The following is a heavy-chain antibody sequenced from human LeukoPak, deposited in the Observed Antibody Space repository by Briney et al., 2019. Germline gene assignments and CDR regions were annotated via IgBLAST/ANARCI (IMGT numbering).Heavy chain of an antibody. D-gene: IGHD3-10*01. Sequence: GGSLRLSCAASGFTFSSYAMSWVRQAPGKGLEWVSAISGSGGSIYYADSVKGRFTISRDNSKNTLYLQMNSLRAEDTAVYYCAKGHYGSGSYYIEYFQHWGQGTLVTVSS. CDR3: AKGHYGSGSYYIEYFQH. J-gene: IGHJ1*01. V-gene: IGHV3-23*01. CDR2: ISGSGGSI. CDR1: GFTFSSYA.